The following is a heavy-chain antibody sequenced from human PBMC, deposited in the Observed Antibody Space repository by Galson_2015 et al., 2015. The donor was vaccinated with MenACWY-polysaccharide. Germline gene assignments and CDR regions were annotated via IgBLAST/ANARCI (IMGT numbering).Heavy chain of an antibody. CDR1: RGSIYSYY. CDR2: ISTSGST. D-gene: IGHD7-27*01. Sequence: ETLSLTCTVSRGSIYSYYWSWIRQPAGKGLEWIGHISTSGSTIYNPSLKSRITLSLDTSNNQLSLKLTSVTAADTAVYYCARRSLGNWYFDLWGRGTLVTVSS. J-gene: IGHJ2*01. V-gene: IGHV4-4*07. CDR3: ARRSLGNWYFDL.